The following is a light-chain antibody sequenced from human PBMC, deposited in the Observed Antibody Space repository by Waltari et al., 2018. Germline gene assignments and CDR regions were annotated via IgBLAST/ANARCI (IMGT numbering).Light chain of an antibody. J-gene: IGLJ2*01. Sequence: SSDLTQDPAVSVALGQTVRITCQGDILRTYYGTWCQQKPGQPPELVIYGKNNRPSGIPDRFSASSSGNTASLIITGAQAEDEADYYCSSRELSGHVVFGGGTRLTVL. CDR3: SSRELSGHVV. CDR2: GKN. V-gene: IGLV3-19*01. CDR1: ILRTYY.